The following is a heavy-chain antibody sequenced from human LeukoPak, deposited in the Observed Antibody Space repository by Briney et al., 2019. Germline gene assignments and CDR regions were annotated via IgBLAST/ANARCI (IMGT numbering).Heavy chain of an antibody. D-gene: IGHD6-19*01. CDR3: ARLVVYSGGWYFGY. CDR1: GYSFSSHW. V-gene: IGHV5-51*01. CDR2: IYPDDSDT. J-gene: IGHJ4*02. Sequence: GESLKISRKGSGYSFSSHWTGWVRQMPGKGLAWMGIIYPDDSDTRYSPSLQGQVTISADKSINTAYLQWSSLKASDTAMYYCARLVVYSGGWYFGYWGQGTLVTVSS.